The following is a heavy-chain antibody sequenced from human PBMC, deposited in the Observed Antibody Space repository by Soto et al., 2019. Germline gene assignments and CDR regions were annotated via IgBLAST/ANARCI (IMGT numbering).Heavy chain of an antibody. D-gene: IGHD3-16*01. V-gene: IGHV3-30*19. CDR2: TSYDGSNK. CDR1: GFTFRSYV. Sequence: QVQLVESGGGVVQPGTSLRLSCVGSGFTFRSYVIHWVRQAPGKGLEWVALTSYDGSNKYYDDSVKGRFTISRDNPRNTGDLQKDSLRLENTALYYCARWGTTGGLDVWGHGTLVSVSS. CDR3: ARWGTTGGLDV. J-gene: IGHJ4*01.